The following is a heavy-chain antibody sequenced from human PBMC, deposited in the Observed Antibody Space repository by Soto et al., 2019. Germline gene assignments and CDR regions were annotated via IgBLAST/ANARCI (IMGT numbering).Heavy chain of an antibody. CDR2: INIDGSST. J-gene: IGHJ5*02. V-gene: IGHV3-74*01. D-gene: IGHD1-7*01. CDR3: ARWTGTLLLNWLDP. Sequence: GGSLRLSCVASGFNFNNFWMHWVRQAPGKGLVWVSRINIDGSSTNYADSVKGRFTISRDNAKNTLYLHMNSLRVEDTAVYYCARWTGTLLLNWLDPWGQGSLVTVSS. CDR1: GFNFNNFW.